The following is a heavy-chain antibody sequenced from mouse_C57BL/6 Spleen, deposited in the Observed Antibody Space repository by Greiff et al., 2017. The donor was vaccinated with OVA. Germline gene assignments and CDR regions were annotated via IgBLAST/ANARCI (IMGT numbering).Heavy chain of an antibody. D-gene: IGHD1-1*01. V-gene: IGHV1-52*01. CDR1: GYTFTSYW. CDR2: IDPSDSET. J-gene: IGHJ4*01. CDR3: ARSRPLRYGAMDY. Sequence: QVQLQQSGAELVRPGSSVKLSCKASGYTFTSYWMHWVKQRPIQGLEWIGNIDPSDSETHYNQKFKDKATLTVDKSSSTAYMQLSSLTSEDSAVYYCARSRPLRYGAMDYWGQGTSVTVSS.